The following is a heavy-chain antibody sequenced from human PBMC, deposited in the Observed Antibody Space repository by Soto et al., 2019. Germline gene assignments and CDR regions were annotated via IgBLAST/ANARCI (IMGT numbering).Heavy chain of an antibody. CDR2: VQGNGIGT. D-gene: IGHD2-21*02. CDR3: ALPYAGDPAGLDY. J-gene: IGHJ4*02. CDR1: AFTFSDYW. V-gene: IGHV3-74*01. Sequence: GGSLRLSCEASAFTFSDYWIHWVRQAPGRGLVWVSRVQGNGIGTNYADSVEGRFTISRDNAKNTVYLQMNGLRSDDTALYYCALPYAGDPAGLDYLGQGTLVTVSS.